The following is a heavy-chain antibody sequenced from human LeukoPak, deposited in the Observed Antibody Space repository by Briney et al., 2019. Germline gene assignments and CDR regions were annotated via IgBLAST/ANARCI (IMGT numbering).Heavy chain of an antibody. CDR3: ARDLDCSSTSCSTFDY. CDR2: INPSGGST. J-gene: IGHJ4*02. CDR1: GYTFTSYY. D-gene: IGHD2-2*01. Sequence: ASVKVSCKASGYTFTSYYMHWVRQAPGQGLEWMGIINPSGGSTSYAQKFQGGVTMTRDTSTSTVYMELSSLRSEDTAVYYCARDLDCSSTSCSTFDYWGQGTLVTVSS. V-gene: IGHV1-46*01.